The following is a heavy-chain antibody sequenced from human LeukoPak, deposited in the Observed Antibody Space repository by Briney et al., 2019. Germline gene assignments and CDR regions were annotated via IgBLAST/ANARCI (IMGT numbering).Heavy chain of an antibody. J-gene: IGHJ4*02. CDR3: AREEAVYDYVWGSYRYTLDY. D-gene: IGHD3-16*02. Sequence: GGSLRLSCAASGFTFSSYGMHWVRQAPGKGLEWVAVIWYDGSNKYYADSVKGRFTISRDNSKNTLYLQMNSLRAEDTAVCYCAREEAVYDYVWGSYRYTLDYWGQGTLVTVSS. V-gene: IGHV3-33*01. CDR1: GFTFSSYG. CDR2: IWYDGSNK.